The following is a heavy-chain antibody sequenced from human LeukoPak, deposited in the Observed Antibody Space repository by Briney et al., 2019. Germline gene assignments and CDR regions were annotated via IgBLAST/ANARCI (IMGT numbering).Heavy chain of an antibody. V-gene: IGHV1-69*04. J-gene: IGHJ6*02. CDR2: IIPILGIA. CDR1: GGTFSSYA. CDR3: ARPSLTTVTTSGMYYYYGMDV. Sequence: ASVKVSCKASGGTFSSYAISWVRQAPGQGLEWMGRIIPILGIANYAQKFQGRVTITADKSTSTAYMELSSLRSEDTAVYYCARPSLTTVTTSGMYYYYGMDVWGQGTTVTVSS. D-gene: IGHD4-17*01.